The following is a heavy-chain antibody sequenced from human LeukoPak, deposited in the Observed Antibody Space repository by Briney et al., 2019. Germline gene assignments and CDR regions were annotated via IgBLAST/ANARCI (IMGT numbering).Heavy chain of an antibody. CDR1: GRSISSYY. CDR2: IYTSGST. D-gene: IGHD3-10*01. CDR3: ARGTYYYGSGSYPFDY. J-gene: IGHJ4*02. Sequence: PSETLSLICTVSGRSISSYYWTWIRQPAGKGLEWIGRIYTSGSTNYNPSLKSRVTMSVDTSKNQFSLKLSSVTAADTAVYYCARGTYYYGSGSYPFDYWGQGTLVTVSS. V-gene: IGHV4-4*07.